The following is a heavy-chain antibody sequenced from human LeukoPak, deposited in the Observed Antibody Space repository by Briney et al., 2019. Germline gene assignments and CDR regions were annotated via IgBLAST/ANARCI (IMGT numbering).Heavy chain of an antibody. CDR2: IRSSGRTM. CDR1: GFSFSDYY. J-gene: IGHJ4*02. Sequence: GGSLRLSCAASGFSFSDYYMSWIRQAPGKGLEWVSHIRSSGRTMYYTDSVKGRFTISRDNARSSLFLQMTRLRDDDTAVYYCARAALTCGNSGCDYYFDFWGQGIPVTVSS. CDR3: ARAALTCGNSGCDYYFDF. D-gene: IGHD6-25*01. V-gene: IGHV3-11*01.